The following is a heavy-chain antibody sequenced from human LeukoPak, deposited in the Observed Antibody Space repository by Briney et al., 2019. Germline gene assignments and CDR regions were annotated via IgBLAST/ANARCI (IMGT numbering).Heavy chain of an antibody. V-gene: IGHV1-3*03. CDR1: GYTFTSYA. D-gene: IGHD2-2*01. CDR3: ARGTSQLYCSSTSCYSGYYYYMDV. CDR2: INVGNGNT. Sequence: ASVKVSCKASGYTFTSYAMHWVRQAPGQRLEWMGWINVGNGNTKYSQEFQGRVTITRDTSASTAYMELSSLRSEDTAVYYCARGTSQLYCSSTSCYSGYYYYMDVWGKGTTVTISS. J-gene: IGHJ6*03.